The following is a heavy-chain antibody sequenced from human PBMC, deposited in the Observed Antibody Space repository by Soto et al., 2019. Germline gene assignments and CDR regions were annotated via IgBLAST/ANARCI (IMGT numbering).Heavy chain of an antibody. CDR2: IYPGDSDT. CDR3: ARHGLHYGDYDYYYGMDV. V-gene: IGHV5-51*01. Sequence: ESLKISCKGSGYSFTSYWIGWVRQMPGKGLEWMGIIYPGDSDTRYSPSFQGQVTISADKSISTAYLQWSSLKASDTAMYYCARHGLHYGDYDYYYGMDVWGQGTTVTVPS. CDR1: GYSFTSYW. D-gene: IGHD4-17*01. J-gene: IGHJ6*02.